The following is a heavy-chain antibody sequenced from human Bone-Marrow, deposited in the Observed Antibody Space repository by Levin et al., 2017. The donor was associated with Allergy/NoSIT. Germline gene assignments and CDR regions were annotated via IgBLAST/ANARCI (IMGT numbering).Heavy chain of an antibody. CDR2: ISYDGSNK. V-gene: IGHV3-30-3*01. CDR3: ARGDYDFWSGYYTYYYYYGMDV. Sequence: TGGSLRLSCAASGFTFSSYAMHWVRQAPGKGLEWVAVISYDGSNKYYADSVKGRFTISRDNSKNTLYLQMNSLRAEDTAVYYCARGDYDFWSGYYTYYYYYGMDVWGQGTTVTVSS. J-gene: IGHJ6*02. CDR1: GFTFSSYA. D-gene: IGHD3-3*01.